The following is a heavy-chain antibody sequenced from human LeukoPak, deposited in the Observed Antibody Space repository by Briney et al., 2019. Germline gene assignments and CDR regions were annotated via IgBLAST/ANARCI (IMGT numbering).Heavy chain of an antibody. CDR3: AREGGSGSYHLRAPAEPAAFDI. CDR1: KYTLTELS. Sequence: ASMKVSCKVSKYTLTELSMHWVRQAPGKGLEWMGGFDPEHGKTVYAQTFQGRVTMTEDTSTGTAYMELRSLRSEDTAVYYCAREGGSGSYHLRAPAEPAAFDIWGQGTMVTVSS. D-gene: IGHD1-26*01. J-gene: IGHJ3*02. CDR2: FDPEHGKT. V-gene: IGHV1-24*01.